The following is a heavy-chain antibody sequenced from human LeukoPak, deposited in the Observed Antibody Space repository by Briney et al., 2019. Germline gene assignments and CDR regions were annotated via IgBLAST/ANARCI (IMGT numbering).Heavy chain of an antibody. V-gene: IGHV3-64*01. CDR2: ISNNGRST. J-gene: IGHJ4*02. CDR3: ARDLSGSYSFDY. CDR1: GFTFSSYG. D-gene: IGHD1-26*01. Sequence: GGSLRLSCAASGFTFSSYGMHWVRQAPGKGLEYVSGISNNGRSTYYGSSVKGRFTISGDNSKNTLYLQMGSLRAEDMAVYYCARDLSGSYSFDYWGQGTLVTVSS.